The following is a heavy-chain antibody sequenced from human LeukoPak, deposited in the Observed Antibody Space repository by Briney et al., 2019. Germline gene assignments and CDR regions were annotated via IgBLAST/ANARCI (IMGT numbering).Heavy chain of an antibody. CDR2: IYYSGST. J-gene: IGHJ4*02. CDR1: GGSISSYY. CDR3: ARGGYLVY. Sequence: PSETLSLTCTVSGGSISSYYWSWIRQPPGKGLEWIGYIYYSGSTNYNPSLESRVTISVDTSKNQFSLKLSSVTAADTAVYYCARGGYLVYWGQGTLVTVSS. V-gene: IGHV4-59*12. D-gene: IGHD2-15*01.